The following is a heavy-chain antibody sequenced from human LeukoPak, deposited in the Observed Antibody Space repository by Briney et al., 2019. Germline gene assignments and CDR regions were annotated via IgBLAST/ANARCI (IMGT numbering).Heavy chain of an antibody. J-gene: IGHJ4*02. D-gene: IGHD3-9*01. CDR1: GYTFTSYY. Sequence: ASVKVSCKASGYTFTSYYMHWVRQAPGQGLEWMGIINPSGGSTSYAQKFQGRVTMTRDMSTSTVYMELSSLRSEDTAAYYCARGNDYDILTGYHSLHYWGQGTLVTVSS. V-gene: IGHV1-46*01. CDR2: INPSGGST. CDR3: ARGNDYDILTGYHSLHY.